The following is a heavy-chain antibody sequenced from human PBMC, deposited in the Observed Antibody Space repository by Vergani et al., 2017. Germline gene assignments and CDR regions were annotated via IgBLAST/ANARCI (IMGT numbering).Heavy chain of an antibody. V-gene: IGHV4-4*07. D-gene: IGHD2-21*01. J-gene: IGHJ5*02. CDR1: GASVNSYY. CDR2: IYPNGNG. CDR3: ARGNCGVNCPKYNWLAP. Sequence: QVKLQESGPGLVKPSETLSLTCTVSGASVNSYYWTWIRQPAGRGLEWIGRIYPNGNGNYNESLRSRLTMSIDTSRSQFSLSLSSVTAADTAVYYCARGNCGVNCPKYNWLAPWGRGILVTVSS.